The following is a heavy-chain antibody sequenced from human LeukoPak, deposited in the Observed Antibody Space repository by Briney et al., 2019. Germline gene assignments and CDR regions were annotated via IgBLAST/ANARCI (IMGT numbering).Heavy chain of an antibody. CDR2: IIPIFGTA. V-gene: IGHV1-69*01. J-gene: IGHJ4*02. CDR1: GGTFSSYA. Sequence: ASVKVSCKASGGTFSSYAISWVRQAPGQGLEWMGGIIPIFGTANYAQKFQGRVTITADESTSTAYMELSSLRSEDTAVYYCARDPGIAAAGTEPNFGYWGQGTLVTVSS. D-gene: IGHD6-13*01. CDR3: ARDPGIAAAGTEPNFGY.